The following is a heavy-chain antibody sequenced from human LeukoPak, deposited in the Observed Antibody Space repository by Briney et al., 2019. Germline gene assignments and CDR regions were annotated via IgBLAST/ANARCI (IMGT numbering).Heavy chain of an antibody. Sequence: SETLSLTCAVYGGSFSGYYWSWIRQPPGKGLEWIGEINHSGSTNYNPSLKSRVAIPVDTSKNQFSLKLSSVTAADTAVYYCARGRLSRYGMDVWGKGTTVTVSS. J-gene: IGHJ6*04. CDR3: ARGRLSRYGMDV. V-gene: IGHV4-34*01. D-gene: IGHD2-15*01. CDR2: INHSGST. CDR1: GGSFSGYY.